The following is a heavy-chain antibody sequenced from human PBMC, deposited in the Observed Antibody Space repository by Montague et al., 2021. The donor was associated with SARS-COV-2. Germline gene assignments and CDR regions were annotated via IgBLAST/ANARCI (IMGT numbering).Heavy chain of an antibody. CDR3: GRGVVAATPVVDY. D-gene: IGHD2-15*01. V-gene: IGHV4-4*07. CDR1: SDSISSFY. J-gene: IGHJ4*02. Sequence: SETLSLTCTVSSDSISSFYWNWIRQPAGKGLEWIGRIYASGGTNYNPSLKSRVTISVDTSKNQFSLKLNSVTAADTAVYYCGRGVVAATPVVDYWGRGTLVTVSS. CDR2: IYASGGT.